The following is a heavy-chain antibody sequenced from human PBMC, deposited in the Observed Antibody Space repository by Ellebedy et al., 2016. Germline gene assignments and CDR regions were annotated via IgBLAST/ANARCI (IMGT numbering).Heavy chain of an antibody. D-gene: IGHD4-17*01. CDR3: RPGHYANL. CDR2: IGSGT. Sequence: GESLKISXTGSGFSFSTSMMNWVRQAPGKGLEWVSHIGSGTHYAESVKGRFTISRDNSKYILYLHMKNLRADDTAVYYCRPGHYANLWGHGTLVTVSS. V-gene: IGHV3-23*01. J-gene: IGHJ5*02. CDR1: GFSFSTSM.